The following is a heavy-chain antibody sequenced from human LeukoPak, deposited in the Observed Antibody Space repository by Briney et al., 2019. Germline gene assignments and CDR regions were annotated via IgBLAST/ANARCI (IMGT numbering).Heavy chain of an antibody. J-gene: IGHJ4*02. CDR1: GFTVSSNC. CDR2: IYSGGST. CDR3: ARDDFWSGYPSDY. V-gene: IGHV3-53*01. D-gene: IGHD3-3*01. Sequence: GGSLRLSCAASGFTVSSNCMSWVRQAPGKGLEWVSVIYSGGSTYYADSVKGRFTISRDNSKNTLYLQMNSLRAEDTAVYYCARDDFWSGYPSDYWGQGTLVTVSS.